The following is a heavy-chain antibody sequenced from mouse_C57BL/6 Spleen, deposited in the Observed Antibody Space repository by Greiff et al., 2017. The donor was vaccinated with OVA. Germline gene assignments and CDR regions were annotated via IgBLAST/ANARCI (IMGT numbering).Heavy chain of an antibody. J-gene: IGHJ4*01. Sequence: QVQLQQSGAELVKPGASVKISCKASGYAFSSYWMNWVKQRPGKGLEWIGQIYPGDGDTNYNETLKGKATLTADKSSSTAYMQLSSLTSEDSAVYFCARSGYPPAMDYWGQGTSVTVSS. V-gene: IGHV1-80*01. CDR1: GYAFSSYW. CDR3: ARSGYPPAMDY. D-gene: IGHD3-1*01. CDR2: IYPGDGDT.